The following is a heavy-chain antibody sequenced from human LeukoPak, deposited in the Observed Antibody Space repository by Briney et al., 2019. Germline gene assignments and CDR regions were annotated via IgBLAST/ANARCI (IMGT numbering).Heavy chain of an antibody. J-gene: IGHJ4*02. D-gene: IGHD2-2*02. V-gene: IGHV4-39*01. Sequence: PSETLSLTCTVSGGSISRSSYYWGWVRQPPGKGLEWIGSIYYSGSTFYNPSLKSRVTISVDTSKNQFSLKLSSVTAADTAVYFCARQSSTSCYIDYWGQGTLVAVSS. CDR2: IYYSGST. CDR1: GGSISRSSYY. CDR3: ARQSSTSCYIDY.